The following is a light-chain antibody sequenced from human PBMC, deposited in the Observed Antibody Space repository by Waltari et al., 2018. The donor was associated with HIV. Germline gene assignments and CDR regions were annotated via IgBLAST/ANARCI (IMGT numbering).Light chain of an antibody. CDR1: SSDVGGSNY. CDR3: SSYTSSSTLYVV. CDR2: DVS. Sequence: QSALTQPASVSGSPGQSLTISCPGTSSDVGGSNYVSWYQQHPGKAPKLVIYDVSYRPSGFSNRFSGSKSGNTASLTISGLQAEDEADYYCSSYTSSSTLYVVFGGGTKLTVL. J-gene: IGLJ2*01. V-gene: IGLV2-14*01.